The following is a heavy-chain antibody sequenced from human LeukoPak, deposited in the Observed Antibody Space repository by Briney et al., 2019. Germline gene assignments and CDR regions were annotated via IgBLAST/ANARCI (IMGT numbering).Heavy chain of an antibody. D-gene: IGHD5-24*01. V-gene: IGHV4-34*01. J-gene: IGHJ4*02. CDR3: ARSGRWLQSDPYYFDY. CDR1: GGSFSGYY. Sequence: PSETLSLTCAVYGGSFSGYYWSWIRQPPGKGLEWIGEINLSGSTNYNPSLKSRVSISVDTSNNQFSLKLSSVTAADTAVYYCARSGRWLQSDPYYFDYWGQGTLVTVSS. CDR2: INLSGST.